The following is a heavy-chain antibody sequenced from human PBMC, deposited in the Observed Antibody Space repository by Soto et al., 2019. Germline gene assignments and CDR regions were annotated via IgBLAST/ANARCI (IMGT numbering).Heavy chain of an antibody. CDR3: ARSQGSSTSLEIYYYYYYGMDV. Sequence: QVQLVQSGAEVQKPGSSVKVSCKASGGTFSSYAISWVRQAPGQGLEWLGGIIPISETTNYAQKFQGRVTITAAESTSTAYMELSSLRSEDTAVYYCARSQGSSTSLEIYYYYYYGMDVWGQGTTVTVSS. V-gene: IGHV1-69*01. J-gene: IGHJ6*02. D-gene: IGHD2-2*01. CDR2: IIPISETT. CDR1: GGTFSSYA.